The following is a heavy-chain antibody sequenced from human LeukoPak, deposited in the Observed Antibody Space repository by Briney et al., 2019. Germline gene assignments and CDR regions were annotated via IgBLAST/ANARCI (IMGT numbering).Heavy chain of an antibody. CDR2: IRYDGSNK. V-gene: IGHV3-30*02. CDR1: GFTFSSYG. J-gene: IGHJ4*02. D-gene: IGHD1-26*01. CDR3: AKTRGVGATHFFFDY. Sequence: GGSLRLSCAASGFTFSSYGMHWVRQAPGKGLEWVAFIRYDGSNKYYADSVKGRFTISRDNSKNTLYLQMNSLRAEDTAVYYCAKTRGVGATHFFFDYWGQGTLVTVSS.